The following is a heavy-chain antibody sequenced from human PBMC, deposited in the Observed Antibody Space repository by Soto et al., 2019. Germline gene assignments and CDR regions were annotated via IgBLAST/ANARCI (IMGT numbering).Heavy chain of an antibody. CDR2: INHSGST. J-gene: IGHJ6*03. Sequence: ETLSLTCAVYGGSFSGYYWSWIRQPPGKGLEWIGEINHSGSTNYNPSLKSRVTISVDTSKNQFSLKLSSVTAADTAVYYCARGVGYYYYYYMDVWGKGTTVTVSS. V-gene: IGHV4-34*01. CDR3: ARGVGYYYYYYMDV. CDR1: GGSFSGYY.